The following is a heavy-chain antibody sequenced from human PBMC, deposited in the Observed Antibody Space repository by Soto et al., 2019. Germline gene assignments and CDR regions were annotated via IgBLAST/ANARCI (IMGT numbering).Heavy chain of an antibody. J-gene: IGHJ5*02. CDR3: ARGRGRYRSSSVLWFDT. CDR2: ISYDGSNK. Sequence: HPGGSLRLSCAASGFTFSSYAMPWVRQAPGKGLEWVAVISYDGSNKYYADSVKGRFTISRDNSKNTLYLQMNSLRAEDTAAYYCARGRGRYRSSSVLWFDTWCQGSLVTASS. D-gene: IGHD6-6*01. V-gene: IGHV3-30-3*01. CDR1: GFTFSSYA.